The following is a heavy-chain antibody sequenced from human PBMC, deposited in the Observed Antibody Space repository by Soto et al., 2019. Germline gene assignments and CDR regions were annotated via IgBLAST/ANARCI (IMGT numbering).Heavy chain of an antibody. J-gene: IGHJ4*02. CDR3: AKGDSFYY. V-gene: IGHV3-23*01. Sequence: GGSLRLSCAASGFTFSSSAMSWVRQAPGKGLEWVSVISGTGGSTYYADSVKGRFTISRDNSKNILYLQMNSLRTEDTALYYCAKGDSFYYWGQGTLVTVSS. CDR2: ISGTGGST. CDR1: GFTFSSSA.